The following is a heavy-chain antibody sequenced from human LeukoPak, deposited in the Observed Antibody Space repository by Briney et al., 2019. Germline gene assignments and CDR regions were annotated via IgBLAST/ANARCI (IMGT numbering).Heavy chain of an antibody. CDR1: GYTFTGYY. Sequence: ASVKVSCKASGYTFTGYYMHWVRQAPGQGIEWMGWINPNSGGTNYAQKFQGRVTMTRDTSISTAYMELSRLRSDDTAVYYCARGLYNWNYAGLEHVFYWGQGTLVTVSS. V-gene: IGHV1-2*02. CDR3: ARGLYNWNYAGLEHVFY. CDR2: INPNSGGT. D-gene: IGHD1-7*01. J-gene: IGHJ4*02.